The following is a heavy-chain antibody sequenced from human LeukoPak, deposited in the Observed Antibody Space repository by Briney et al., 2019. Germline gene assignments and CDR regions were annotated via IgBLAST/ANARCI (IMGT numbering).Heavy chain of an antibody. CDR3: ATNNWNDGGY. CDR1: GFTFSNAW. CDR2: IYSGGST. D-gene: IGHD1-20*01. J-gene: IGHJ4*02. V-gene: IGHV3-53*01. Sequence: GGSLRLSCAASGFTFSNAWMSWVRQAPGKGLEWVSVIYSGGSTYYADSVKGRFTISRDNSKNTLYLQMNSLRAEDTAVYYCATNNWNDGGYWGQGTLVTVSS.